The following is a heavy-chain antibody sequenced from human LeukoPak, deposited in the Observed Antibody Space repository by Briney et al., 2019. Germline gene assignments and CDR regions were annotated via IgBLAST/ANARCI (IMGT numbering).Heavy chain of an antibody. CDR1: GFTFSSYG. J-gene: IGHJ4*02. CDR3: AKGLPCTYHGYFDY. CDR2: ISYDGSNK. V-gene: IGHV3-30*18. D-gene: IGHD1-14*01. Sequence: GGSLRLSCAASGFTFSSYGMHWVRQAPGKGLEWVAVISYDGSNKYYADSVKGRFTISRDNSKNTLYLQMNSLRAEDTAVYYCAKGLPCTYHGYFDYWGQGTLVTVSS.